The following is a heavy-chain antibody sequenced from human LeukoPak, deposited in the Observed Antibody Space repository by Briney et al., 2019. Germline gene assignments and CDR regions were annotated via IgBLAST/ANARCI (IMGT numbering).Heavy chain of an antibody. CDR3: ARHDRGLWFGEFSGGDNWFDP. CDR1: GGSISSYY. J-gene: IGHJ5*02. D-gene: IGHD3-10*01. V-gene: IGHV4-59*08. CDR2: IYYSGST. Sequence: SETLSLTCTVSGGSISSYYWSWIRQPPGKGLEWIGYIYYSGSTNYNPSLKSRVTISVDTSKNQFSLKLSSVTAADTAVYYCARHDRGLWFGEFSGGDNWFDPWGQGTLVTVSS.